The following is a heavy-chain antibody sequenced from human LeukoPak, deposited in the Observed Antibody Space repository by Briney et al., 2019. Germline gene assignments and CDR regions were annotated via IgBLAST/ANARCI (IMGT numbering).Heavy chain of an antibody. CDR1: GYTSSTYG. Sequence: ASVKVSCKTSGYTSSTYGLSWVRQAPGQGLEWMGWISGNSGKTHYAQRFQDRVTLTTDTSSTTAFMELRSLRSDDTAMYYCARNAGSYFEFAPWGQGTLVTVSS. CDR2: ISGNSGKT. D-gene: IGHD1-26*01. V-gene: IGHV1-18*01. J-gene: IGHJ5*02. CDR3: ARNAGSYFEFAP.